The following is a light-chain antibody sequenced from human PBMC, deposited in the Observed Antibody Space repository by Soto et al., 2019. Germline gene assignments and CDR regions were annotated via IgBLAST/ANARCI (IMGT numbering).Light chain of an antibody. J-gene: IGKJ1*01. CDR3: QHYNSYSEA. Sequence: DIQMTQSPSTLSAFLGARVPITCRASQSISSRLAWYQQKPGKAPKFLIYDASSLESGVPSRFSGSGSGTEFTLTISSLQPDDFATYYCQHYNSYSEAFGQGTKVDI. CDR1: QSISSR. CDR2: DAS. V-gene: IGKV1-5*01.